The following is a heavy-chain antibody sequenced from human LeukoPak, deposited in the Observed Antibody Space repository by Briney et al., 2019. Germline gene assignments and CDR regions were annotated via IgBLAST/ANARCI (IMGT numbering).Heavy chain of an antibody. CDR2: IIPILGIA. D-gene: IGHD5-12*01. J-gene: IGHJ4*02. CDR3: ARECLDSGYGGRAVGY. CDR1: GGTFSSYA. Sequence: SVKVSCKASGGTFSSYAISWVRQAPGQGLEWMGRIIPILGIANYAQKFQGRVTITADKSTSTAYMELSSLRSEDTAVYYCARECLDSGYGGRAVGYWGQGTLVTVSS. V-gene: IGHV1-69*04.